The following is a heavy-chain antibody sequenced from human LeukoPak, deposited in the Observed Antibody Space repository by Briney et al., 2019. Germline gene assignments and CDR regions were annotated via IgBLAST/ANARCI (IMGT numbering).Heavy chain of an antibody. J-gene: IGHJ3*02. V-gene: IGHV3-21*01. D-gene: IGHD3-3*01. CDR1: EFTFSTYS. CDR3: ATIPSGSDAFDI. CDR2: ITSGGTYI. Sequence: GGSLRLSCAASEFTFSTYSMNWVSQAPGKGLEWVSSITSGGTYIYYADSVKGRFTISRDNAKNSLCLQMNSLRAEDTAVYYCATIPSGSDAFDIWGQGTMVTVSS.